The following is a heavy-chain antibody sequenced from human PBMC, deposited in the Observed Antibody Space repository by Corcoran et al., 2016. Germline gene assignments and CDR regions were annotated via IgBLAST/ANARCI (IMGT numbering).Heavy chain of an antibody. V-gene: IGHV1-46*01. CDR3: ARVLNSGSRFFDY. Sequence: QVQLVQSGAEVKKAGASVKVSCKASGYSFASYYMHWVRQAPGPGLEWMGMINPSGGSTTYAQNFHGRVTMTRDTSTSTVYMELGSLRSEDTAIYYCARVLNSGSRFFDYWGQGTLVTVSS. CDR1: GYSFASYY. J-gene: IGHJ4*02. D-gene: IGHD1-26*01. CDR2: INPSGGST.